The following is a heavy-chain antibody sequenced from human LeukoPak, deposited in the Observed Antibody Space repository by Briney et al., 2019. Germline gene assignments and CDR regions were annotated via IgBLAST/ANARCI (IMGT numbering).Heavy chain of an antibody. Sequence: GGSLRLSCAGSGFPFSSYGMNWVRQAPGKGLEWVSSISCSGFFIYYRDSVKGRFTVSRDNAKNSLFLQMNGLRAEDTAIYYCARDLRACSSDYYEYERNHMDVWGKGTTVTVSS. CDR1: GFPFSSYG. V-gene: IGHV3-21*01. J-gene: IGHJ6*03. CDR2: ISCSGFFI. CDR3: ARDLRACSSDYYEYERNHMDV. D-gene: IGHD6-25*01.